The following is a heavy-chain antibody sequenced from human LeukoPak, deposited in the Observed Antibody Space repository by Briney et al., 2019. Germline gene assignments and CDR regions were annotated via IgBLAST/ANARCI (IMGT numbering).Heavy chain of an antibody. Sequence: GASVKVSCKASGYAFTSYGISWVRQAPGQGLEWMGWISAYNGNTNYAQKLQGRVTTTTDTSTSTAYMELRSLRSDDTAVYYCARDRRTIDAFDIWGQGTMVTVSS. CDR2: ISAYNGNT. D-gene: IGHD2-2*01. CDR3: ARDRRTIDAFDI. CDR1: GYAFTSYG. J-gene: IGHJ3*02. V-gene: IGHV1-18*01.